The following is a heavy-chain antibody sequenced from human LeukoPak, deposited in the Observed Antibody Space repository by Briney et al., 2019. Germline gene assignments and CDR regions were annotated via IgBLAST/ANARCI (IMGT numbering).Heavy chain of an antibody. J-gene: IGHJ6*02. CDR1: GYTFTSYY. V-gene: IGHV1-46*01. CDR3: ARVPMVLMVDYGMDV. D-gene: IGHD2-8*01. Sequence: GASVKVSCKASGYTFTSYYMHWVRQAPGQGLEWMGIINPSGGSTSYAQKFQGRVTMTRDTSTSTVYMELSSLRSEDTAVYYCARVPMVLMVDYGMDVWGQGTTVTVSS. CDR2: INPSGGST.